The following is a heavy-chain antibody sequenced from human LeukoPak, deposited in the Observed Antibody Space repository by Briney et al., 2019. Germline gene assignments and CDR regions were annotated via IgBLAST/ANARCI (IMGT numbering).Heavy chain of an antibody. J-gene: IGHJ6*02. Sequence: SVKVSCKASGGTFSSYAISWVRQAPGQGLEWMGRIIPILGIANYAQKFQGRVTITADKSTSTAYMELSSLRSDDTAVYYCARDGDGYCSSTSCLRGMDVWGQGTTVTVSS. CDR2: IIPILGIA. CDR1: GGTFSSYA. D-gene: IGHD2-2*01. V-gene: IGHV1-69*04. CDR3: ARDGDGYCSSTSCLRGMDV.